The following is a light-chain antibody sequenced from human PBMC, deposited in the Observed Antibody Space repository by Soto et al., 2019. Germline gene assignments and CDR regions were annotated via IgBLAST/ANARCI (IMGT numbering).Light chain of an antibody. CDR2: DVS. J-gene: IGLJ1*01. CDR1: SSDVGGYNY. V-gene: IGLV2-11*01. Sequence: QSALTQPRSVSGSPGQSVTISCTGTSSDVGGYNYVSWYQQHPDKAPKLVIYDVSKRPSGVPDRFSGSKSGNTASLTISGLQAEDEADYYCCSYAGNCTPFVFGTGTKLTVL. CDR3: CSYAGNCTPFV.